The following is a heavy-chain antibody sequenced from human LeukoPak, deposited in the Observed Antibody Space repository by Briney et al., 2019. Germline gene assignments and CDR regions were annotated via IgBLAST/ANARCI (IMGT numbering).Heavy chain of an antibody. CDR1: GDTCIIYG. D-gene: IGHD3-16*01. CDR3: ARHGGVGPKWDYFDY. J-gene: IGHJ4*02. V-gene: IGHV1-18*01. CDR2: LSTDNGDT. Sequence: ASVKVSCKASGDTCIIYGISWVRQAPGQGLEWMGWLSTDNGDTNYAQKLHGRVTMTTDTSTTTAHMELRSLRSDDTAVYYCARHGGVGPKWDYFDYWGPGTLVTVSS.